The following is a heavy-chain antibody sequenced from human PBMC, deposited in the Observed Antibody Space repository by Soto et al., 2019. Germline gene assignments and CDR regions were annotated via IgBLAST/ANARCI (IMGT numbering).Heavy chain of an antibody. V-gene: IGHV3-48*03. CDR2: ISSSGSTI. D-gene: IGHD6-19*01. Sequence: GGSLRLSCAASGFTFSSYEMNWVRQAPGKGLEWVSYISSSGSTIYYADSVKGRFTISRDNAKNSLYLQMNSLRAEDTAVYCCAREPPVPSYSSGWYGYFDYWGQGTLVTVSS. CDR3: AREPPVPSYSSGWYGYFDY. J-gene: IGHJ4*02. CDR1: GFTFSSYE.